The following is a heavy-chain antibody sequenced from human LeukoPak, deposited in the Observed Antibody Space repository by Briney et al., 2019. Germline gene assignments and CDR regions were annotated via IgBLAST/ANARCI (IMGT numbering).Heavy chain of an antibody. V-gene: IGHV5-51*01. CDR3: ARRGEAMDPFDY. CDR2: IYPGDSDT. Sequence: PGASLKISCKGSGYRFNAYWIAWVRQMPGKGLEWMGIIYPGDSDTRYSPSFQGQVTISADKSINTAYLQWSSLKASDTAIYYCARRGEAMDPFDYWGQGTLVTVSS. CDR1: GYRFNAYW. D-gene: IGHD5-18*01. J-gene: IGHJ4*02.